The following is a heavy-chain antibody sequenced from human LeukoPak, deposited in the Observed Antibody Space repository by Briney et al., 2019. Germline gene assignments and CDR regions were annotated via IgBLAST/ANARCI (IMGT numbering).Heavy chain of an antibody. CDR2: IYSGGST. CDR1: GFTVSSNY. J-gene: IGHJ4*02. D-gene: IGHD3-22*01. CDR3: ARDYYDSSGYYTDTYYFDY. Sequence: GGSLRLSCAASGFTVSSNYMSWVRQAPGKGLEWVSVIYSGGSTYYADSVKGRFTISRDNSKNTLYLQMNSLRAEDTAVYYCARDYYDSSGYYTDTYYFDYWGQGTLVTVSS. V-gene: IGHV3-66*01.